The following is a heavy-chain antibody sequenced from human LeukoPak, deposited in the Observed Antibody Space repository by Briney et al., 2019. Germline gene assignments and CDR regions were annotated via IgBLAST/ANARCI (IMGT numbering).Heavy chain of an antibody. CDR1: GYCFTSYW. V-gene: IGHV5-51*01. J-gene: IGHJ4*02. CDR2: IYPGDSDT. Sequence: GESLKISCKGSGYCFTSYWIGWVRQMPGKGLEWMGIIYPGDSDTRYSPSFQGQVTISADKSISTAYLQWSSLKASDTGMYYCASFLLLRDILTDYFPYYFDHWGQGTLVTVSS. D-gene: IGHD3-9*01. CDR3: ASFLLLRDILTDYFPYYFDH.